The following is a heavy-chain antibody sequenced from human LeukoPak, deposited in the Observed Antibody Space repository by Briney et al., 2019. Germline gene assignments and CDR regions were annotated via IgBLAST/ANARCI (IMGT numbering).Heavy chain of an antibody. CDR1: GYTFRNYG. CDR2: ISPYNGNT. CDR3: ARGGVTSVVDV. D-gene: IGHD4-23*01. Sequence: GASVKVSCKTSGYTFRNYGITWVRRIPGQGLKWMGWISPYNGNTNYAQKLQGRVTMTTDTSTSTAYMELRSLTSDDTAVYYCARGGVTSVVDVWGKGTTVTISS. V-gene: IGHV1-18*01. J-gene: IGHJ6*04.